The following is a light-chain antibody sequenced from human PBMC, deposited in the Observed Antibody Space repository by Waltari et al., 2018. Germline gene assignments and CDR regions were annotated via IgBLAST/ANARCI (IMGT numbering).Light chain of an antibody. V-gene: IGLV1-51*02. Sequence: QSVLTQPPSVSAFPGHKVTIPCSGGPSTVGNNGVYWYRQFPGSVPEVLILGTNVRPTGTPDRFSASKSGTSATLDITGLQPGDEADYYCGTWDSSMAIWLVGGGT. CDR2: GTN. J-gene: IGLJ2*01. CDR3: GTWDSSMAIWL. CDR1: PSTVGNNG.